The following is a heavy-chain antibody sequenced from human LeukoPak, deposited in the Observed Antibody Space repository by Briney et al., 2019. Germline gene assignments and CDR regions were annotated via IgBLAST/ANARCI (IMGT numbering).Heavy chain of an antibody. Sequence: GGSLRLSCTASVFAFSNYEMTWVRQAPGKGLDWVSNIGGSGANTYYADSVKGRFTISRDNSKNTLYLQMNSLRVEDTAVYYCARESRSIPGTTAFDYWGQGTLVTVSS. CDR3: ARESRSIPGTTAFDY. CDR2: IGGSGANT. D-gene: IGHD1-20*01. V-gene: IGHV3-23*01. J-gene: IGHJ4*02. CDR1: VFAFSNYE.